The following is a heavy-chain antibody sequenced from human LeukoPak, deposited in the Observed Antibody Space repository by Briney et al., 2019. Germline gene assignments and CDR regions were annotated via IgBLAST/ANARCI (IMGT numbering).Heavy chain of an antibody. CDR2: IWYDGSNK. Sequence: PGRSLRLSCAASGFTFSSYGMHWVRQAPGKGLEWVAVIWYDGSNKYYADSVKGRFTISRDNSKNTLYLQMNSLRAEDTAAYYCARAIPPANWFDPWGQGTLVTVSS. J-gene: IGHJ5*02. CDR1: GFTFSSYG. V-gene: IGHV3-33*01. CDR3: ARAIPPANWFDP. D-gene: IGHD2-2*01.